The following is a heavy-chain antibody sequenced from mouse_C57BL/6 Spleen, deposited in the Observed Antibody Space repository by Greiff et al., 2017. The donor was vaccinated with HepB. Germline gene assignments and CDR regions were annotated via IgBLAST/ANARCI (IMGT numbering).Heavy chain of an antibody. CDR1: GYAFSSSW. CDR2: IYPGDGDT. V-gene: IGHV1-82*01. Sequence: VQLQQSGPELVKPGASVKISCKASGYAFSSSWMNWVKQRPGKGLEWIGRIYPGDGDTNYNGKFKGKATLTADKSSSTAYMQLSSLTSEDSAVYFCARLDPLPAWFAYWGQGTPVTVSA. J-gene: IGHJ3*01. CDR3: ARLDPLPAWFAY.